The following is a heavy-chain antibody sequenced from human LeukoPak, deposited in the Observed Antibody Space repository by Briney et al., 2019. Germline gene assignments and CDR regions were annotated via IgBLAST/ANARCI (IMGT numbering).Heavy chain of an antibody. CDR3: ARQYGSWYTFYFQH. V-gene: IGHV4-39*01. CDR2: IYYSGST. Sequence: KPSETLSLTCTVSGGSISSSSYYWGWIRQPPGKGLEWIGSIYYSGSTYYNPSLKSRVTISVDTSKNQFSLKLSSVTAADTAVYYRARQYGSWYTFYFQHWGQGTLVTVSS. D-gene: IGHD6-13*01. J-gene: IGHJ1*01. CDR1: GGSISSSSYY.